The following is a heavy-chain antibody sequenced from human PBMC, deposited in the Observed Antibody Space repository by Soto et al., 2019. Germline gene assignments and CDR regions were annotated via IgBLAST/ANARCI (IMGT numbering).Heavy chain of an antibody. J-gene: IGHJ4*02. CDR2: LPEIGTNT. D-gene: IGHD1-26*01. CDR3: AKKSGVGATWYFDY. Sequence: RLSCAASGFTFSNYGMSWVRQAPGKGLEWVSALPEIGTNTYYADSVKGRFTISRDNSKNTLFLQINNLRAGDTAVYYCAKKSGVGATWYFDYWGQGTLVTAPQ. V-gene: IGHV3-23*01. CDR1: GFTFSNYG.